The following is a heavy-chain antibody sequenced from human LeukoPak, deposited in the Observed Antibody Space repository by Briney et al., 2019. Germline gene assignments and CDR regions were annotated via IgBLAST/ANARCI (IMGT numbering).Heavy chain of an antibody. CDR3: ARDLVEYYYGSGSPGY. Sequence: GGSLRLSCAASGFTFSSYAMSWVRQAPGKGLEWVSAISGSGGSTYYADSVKGRFTISRDNSKNTLYLQMNSLRAEDTAVYYCARDLVEYYYGSGSPGYWGQGTLVTVSS. V-gene: IGHV3-23*01. D-gene: IGHD3-10*01. CDR2: ISGSGGST. J-gene: IGHJ4*02. CDR1: GFTFSSYA.